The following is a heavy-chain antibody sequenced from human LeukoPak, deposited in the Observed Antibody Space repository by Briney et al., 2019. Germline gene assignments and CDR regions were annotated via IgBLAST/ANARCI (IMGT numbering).Heavy chain of an antibody. J-gene: IGHJ3*02. Sequence: SETLSLTCTVSGYSISSGYYWGWIRQPPGKGLEWIGSIYHSGSTYYNPSLKSRVTISVDTSKNQFSLKLSSVTAADTAVYYCARVPPGYSSGWHLARGAFDIWGQGTMVTVSS. CDR2: IYHSGST. D-gene: IGHD6-19*01. CDR3: ARVPPGYSSGWHLARGAFDI. CDR1: GYSISSGYY. V-gene: IGHV4-38-2*02.